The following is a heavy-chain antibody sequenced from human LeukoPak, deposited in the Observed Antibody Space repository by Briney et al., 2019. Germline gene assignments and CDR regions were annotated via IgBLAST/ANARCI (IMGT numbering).Heavy chain of an antibody. V-gene: IGHV3-66*01. D-gene: IGHD6-19*01. Sequence: GRSLRLSCAASGFTVSSSFMSWVRQAPGKGLEWVSIIYSGGSTYNVDSVRGRFTISRDHSKNTLYLQMNSLRAEDTAVYYCARGDQWLVPDYWGQGTLVTVSS. J-gene: IGHJ4*02. CDR3: ARGDQWLVPDY. CDR1: GFTVSSSF. CDR2: IYSGGST.